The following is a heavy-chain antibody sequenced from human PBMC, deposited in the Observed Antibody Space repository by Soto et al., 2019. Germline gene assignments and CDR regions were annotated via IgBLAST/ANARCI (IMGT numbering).Heavy chain of an antibody. J-gene: IGHJ6*02. V-gene: IGHV1-2*04. CDR3: ARATQGASDGEGYYYYGMDV. CDR1: GYTFTGYY. CDR2: INPNSGGT. D-gene: IGHD3-10*01. Sequence: VASVKVSCKASGYTFTGYYMHWVRQAPGQGLEWMGWINPNSGGTNYAQKFQGWVTMTRDTSISTAYMELSRLRSDDTAVYYCARATQGASDGEGYYYYGMDVWGQGTTVTVSS.